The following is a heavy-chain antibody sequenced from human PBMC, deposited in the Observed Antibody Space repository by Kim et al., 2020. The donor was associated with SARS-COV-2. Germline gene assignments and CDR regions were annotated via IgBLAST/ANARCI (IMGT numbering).Heavy chain of an antibody. Sequence: KYYAAPVKGRFTTSTHNSKNTVYLQVNSLGGEDSAVYFCARGHSGSTSFDIWGQGTMVTVSS. CDR3: ARGHSGSTSFDI. V-gene: IGHV3-33*01. D-gene: IGHD5-12*01. J-gene: IGHJ3*02. CDR2: K.